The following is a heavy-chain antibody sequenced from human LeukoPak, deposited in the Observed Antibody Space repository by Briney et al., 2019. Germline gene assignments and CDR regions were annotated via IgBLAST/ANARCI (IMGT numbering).Heavy chain of an antibody. CDR3: ARTYYYGSGSPNWFDR. CDR2: IYPGDSDT. V-gene: IGHV5-51*01. CDR1: GYSFTSYW. Sequence: GEALKISCKGAGYSFTSYWIGWVRQMPGKGREGRGSIYPGDSDTRYSPSFQGQVTISADKSISTAYLQWSSLKASDTAMYYCARTYYYGSGSPNWFDRWGQGTLVTVSS. J-gene: IGHJ5*02. D-gene: IGHD3-10*01.